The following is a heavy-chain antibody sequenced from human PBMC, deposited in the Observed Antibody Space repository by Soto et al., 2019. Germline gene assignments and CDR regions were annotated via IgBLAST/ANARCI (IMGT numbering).Heavy chain of an antibody. CDR1: GFTFDDYA. D-gene: IGHD6-19*01. V-gene: IGHV3-9*01. CDR2: ISWNSGSI. Sequence: GGSLRLSCAASGFTFDDYAMHWVRQAPGKGLEWVSGISWNSGSIGYAASVKGRFTISRDNAKNSLYLQMNSLRAEDTALYYCAKDGRIAVAGKGGFDYYYYYYMDVWGKGTTVTVSS. J-gene: IGHJ6*03. CDR3: AKDGRIAVAGKGGFDYYYYYYMDV.